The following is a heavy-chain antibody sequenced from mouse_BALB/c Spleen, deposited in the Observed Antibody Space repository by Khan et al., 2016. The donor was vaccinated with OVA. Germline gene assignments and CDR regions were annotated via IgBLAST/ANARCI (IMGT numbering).Heavy chain of an antibody. CDR1: GYSITSGYG. D-gene: IGHD1-2*01. J-gene: IGHJ2*01. Sequence: EVQLQESGPGLVKPSQSLSLTCTVTGYSITSGYGWNWIRQFPGNKLEWMGYISYSGSTNYNPSLKSRISITRDTSKNQVFLQLNSVTTDDTATYYCARTARIKYWGQGTTLTVSS. V-gene: IGHV3-2*02. CDR3: ARTARIKY. CDR2: ISYSGST.